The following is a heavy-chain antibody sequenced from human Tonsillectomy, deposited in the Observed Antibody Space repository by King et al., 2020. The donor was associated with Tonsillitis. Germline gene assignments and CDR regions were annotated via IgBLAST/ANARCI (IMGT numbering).Heavy chain of an antibody. D-gene: IGHD4-17*01. J-gene: IGHJ4*02. CDR1: GFTFSRYS. Sequence: EVQLVESGGGLVKPGGSLRLSCAASGFTFSRYSMNWVRQAPGKGLEWVSSISSSGSKIYYADSVKGRFTISRDNPKNSLYLQMNSLRADDTAVYYCASLYGDYVGIDCWGRGTLVTVSS. CDR2: ISSSGSKI. CDR3: ASLYGDYVGIDC. V-gene: IGHV3-21*01.